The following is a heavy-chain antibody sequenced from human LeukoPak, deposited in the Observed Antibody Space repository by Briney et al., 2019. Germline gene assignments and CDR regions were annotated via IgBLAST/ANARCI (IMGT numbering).Heavy chain of an antibody. J-gene: IGHJ3*02. Sequence: SETLSLTCTVSGGSIGSYYWSWIRQPAGKGLEWIGRIYTSGSTNYNPSLKSRVTMSVDTSKNQFSLKLSSVTAADTAVYYCARDHLGCSGGSCLDAFDIWGQGTMVTVSS. D-gene: IGHD2-15*01. CDR2: IYTSGST. V-gene: IGHV4-4*07. CDR3: ARDHLGCSGGSCLDAFDI. CDR1: GGSIGSYY.